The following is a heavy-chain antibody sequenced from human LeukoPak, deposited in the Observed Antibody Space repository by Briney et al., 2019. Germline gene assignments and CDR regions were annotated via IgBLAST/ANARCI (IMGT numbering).Heavy chain of an antibody. D-gene: IGHD2/OR15-2a*01. V-gene: IGHV4-59*08. Sequence: PSETLSLTCTVSGGSISSYYWSWIRQPPGKGLEWIGYIYYSGSTNYNPSLKSRVTISADTSKNQFSLKLSSVTAADTAVYYCARQGSGLNIVPRGRAFDIWGQGTMVIVSS. CDR3: ARQGSGLNIVPRGRAFDI. J-gene: IGHJ3*02. CDR2: IYYSGST. CDR1: GGSISSYY.